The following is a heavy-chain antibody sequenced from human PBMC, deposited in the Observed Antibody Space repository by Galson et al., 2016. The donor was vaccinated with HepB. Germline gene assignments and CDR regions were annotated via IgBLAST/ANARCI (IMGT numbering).Heavy chain of an antibody. D-gene: IGHD6-25*01. CDR2: IYDTGST. CDR3: ARDKGEAAAGRGNFDY. J-gene: IGHJ4*02. CDR1: GGSISGYY. Sequence: SETLSLTCTVSGGSISGYYWTWIRQPPGKGLEWIGYIYDTGSTIYNPSLKRRVTISVDTSKNQFSLNLRSVTAADAAVYYCARDKGEAAAGRGNFDYWGQGTLVTVSS. V-gene: IGHV4-59*01.